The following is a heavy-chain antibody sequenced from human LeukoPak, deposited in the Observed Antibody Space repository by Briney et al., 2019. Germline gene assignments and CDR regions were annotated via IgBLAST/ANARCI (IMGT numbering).Heavy chain of an antibody. Sequence: GGSLRLSCAASGLTFSSHWMRWVRQAPGKGLVWVSRVTNDGSSTTYADSVKGRFTISRDNAKNTVYLQMNSLRAEDTAVYYCARDRGALDYWGQGTLVTVSS. J-gene: IGHJ4*02. V-gene: IGHV3-74*01. CDR2: VTNDGSST. CDR3: ARDRGALDY. CDR1: GLTFSSHW.